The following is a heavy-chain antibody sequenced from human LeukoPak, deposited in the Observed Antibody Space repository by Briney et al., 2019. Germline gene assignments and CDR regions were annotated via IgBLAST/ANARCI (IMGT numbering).Heavy chain of an antibody. J-gene: IGHJ6*02. Sequence: PSETLSLTCTVSGGSISSGGYYWSWIRQHPGKGLEWIGYIYYSGSTYYNPSLKSRVTISVDTSKNQFSLKLSSVTAADTAVYYCAREPRITMVQGPYGMDVWGQGTTVTVSS. D-gene: IGHD3-10*01. V-gene: IGHV4-31*03. CDR3: AREPRITMVQGPYGMDV. CDR2: IYYSGST. CDR1: GGSISSGGYY.